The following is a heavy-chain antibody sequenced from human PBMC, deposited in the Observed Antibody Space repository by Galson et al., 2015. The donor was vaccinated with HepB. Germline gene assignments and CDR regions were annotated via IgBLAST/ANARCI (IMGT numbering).Heavy chain of an antibody. D-gene: IGHD2-8*02. CDR1: GGTFSSNA. Sequence: SVKVSCKASGGTFSSNAISWVRQAPGQGFEWMGRIIPILGIANYAQKFQGRVTITADKSTSTAYMELSSLRSEDTAVYYCASFPSGGPRYYYYGMDVWGQGTTVAVSS. CDR2: IIPILGIA. V-gene: IGHV1-69*04. J-gene: IGHJ6*02. CDR3: ASFPSGGPRYYYYGMDV.